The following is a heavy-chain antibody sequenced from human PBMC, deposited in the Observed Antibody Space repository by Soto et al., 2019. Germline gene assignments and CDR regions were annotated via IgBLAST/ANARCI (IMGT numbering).Heavy chain of an antibody. D-gene: IGHD3-3*01. CDR3: ARRDTSGFLRYFDN. CDR1: GGTLSSFINYP. CDR2: IVPNVGTV. J-gene: IGHJ4*02. V-gene: IGHV1-69*06. Sequence: QMQLVQSGAEVKKPGSSVKVSCKASGGTLSSFINYPINWVRQAPGQGLEWMGGIVPNVGTVNYAQKFQGRVTITADKSTGKAYMEVSSLRSEDTARYYCARRDTSGFLRYFDNWGQGTLVTVSS.